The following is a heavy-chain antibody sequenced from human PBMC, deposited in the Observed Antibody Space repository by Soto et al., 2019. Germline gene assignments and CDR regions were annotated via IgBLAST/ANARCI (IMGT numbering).Heavy chain of an antibody. CDR2: VYYSDGT. CDR3: ARTEASSWSFFYYGMDV. J-gene: IGHJ6*02. CDR1: GGPIFSYY. V-gene: IGHV4-59*01. D-gene: IGHD6-13*01. Sequence: SETLSLTCTVSGGPIFSYYCSWIRQSPFKGLEWIVCVYYSDGTNYNPSLKSRVTISLDRSKNQFSLRLASVTAADTAVYYCARTEASSWSFFYYGMDVWGQGTTVTVSS.